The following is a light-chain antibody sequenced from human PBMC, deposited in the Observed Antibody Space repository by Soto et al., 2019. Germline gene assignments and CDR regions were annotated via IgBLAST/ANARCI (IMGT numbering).Light chain of an antibody. J-gene: IGKJ5*01. V-gene: IGKV1-9*01. Sequence: DIQSTQSPSVLSASVGDRVTITCRASQGISSYLAWYQQKPGEAPKLLIYGASTWQSGIPDRFSGSGFGTHFTLSISSLEPEDFAMYYCQQSASSVTFGQGTRLEIK. CDR1: QGISSY. CDR3: QQSASSVT. CDR2: GAS.